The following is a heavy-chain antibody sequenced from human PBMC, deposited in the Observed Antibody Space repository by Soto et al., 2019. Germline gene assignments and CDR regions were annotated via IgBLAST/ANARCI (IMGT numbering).Heavy chain of an antibody. Sequence: QVQLVQSGAEVKKPGSSVKVSCKASGDTFSSYSISWVRQAPGQGLEWMGGIIPIFGTANYAQKFQGRVTITEDESTSTAYMELSSLRSEDTAVYYCAIEYSSSPPYYPIGYWGQGSLVTVSS. CDR3: AIEYSSSPPYYPIGY. J-gene: IGHJ4*02. CDR2: IIPIFGTA. D-gene: IGHD6-6*01. V-gene: IGHV1-69*01. CDR1: GDTFSSYS.